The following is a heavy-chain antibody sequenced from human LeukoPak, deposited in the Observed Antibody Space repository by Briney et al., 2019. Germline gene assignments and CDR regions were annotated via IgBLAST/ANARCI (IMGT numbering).Heavy chain of an antibody. J-gene: IGHJ6*03. CDR3: AKGLKTGVGPYMGYHYYMDV. CDR2: VNDNGAAT. D-gene: IGHD3-16*01. CDR1: RFAFDNFA. Sequence: TGGSLRLSCAASRFAFDNFAMSWVRQAPGKGLKWVATVNDNGAATFYADSVKGRFTISRDNSYNTVSLQMNGLRDDDTGVYYCAKGLKTGVGPYMGYHYYMDVWGKGATVTVSS. V-gene: IGHV3-23*01.